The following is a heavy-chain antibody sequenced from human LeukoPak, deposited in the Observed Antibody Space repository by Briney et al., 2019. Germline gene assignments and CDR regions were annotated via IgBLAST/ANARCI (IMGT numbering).Heavy chain of an antibody. CDR1: GDSINNYY. J-gene: IGHJ4*02. D-gene: IGHD3-10*01. CDR2: IYSSGST. CDR3: ARHRGSGSPYFDY. V-gene: IGHV4-59*08. Sequence: SETLSLTCTVSGDSINNYYWSWIRQSPGKGLEWIGYIYSSGSTKYNPSLKSRVAISVDTSKNQFSLKLSSVTAADTAVYYCARHRGSGSPYFDYWGQGTLVTVSS.